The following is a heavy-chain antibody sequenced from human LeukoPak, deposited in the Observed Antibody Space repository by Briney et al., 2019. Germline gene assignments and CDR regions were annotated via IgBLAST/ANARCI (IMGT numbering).Heavy chain of an antibody. V-gene: IGHV3-48*02. Sequence: GGSLRLSCAASGVMFPSYWMTWVRQAPGKGLEWVSYISSSSSTIYYADSVKGRFTISRDNAKNSLYLQMNSLRDEDTAVYYCARETIGYWGQGTLVTVSS. D-gene: IGHD3-16*01. J-gene: IGHJ4*02. CDR1: GVMFPSYW. CDR3: ARETIGY. CDR2: ISSSSSTI.